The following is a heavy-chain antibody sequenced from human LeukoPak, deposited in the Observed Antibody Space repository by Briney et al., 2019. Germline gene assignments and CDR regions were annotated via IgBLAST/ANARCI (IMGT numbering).Heavy chain of an antibody. CDR3: ARTRYYYNSRSYGAPYYFDY. D-gene: IGHD3-10*01. V-gene: IGHV4-39*01. J-gene: IGHJ4*02. CDR1: GGSISSNSYY. CDR2: IYYSGST. Sequence: PSETLSLTCAVSGGSISSNSYYWGWIRRPPGKGLEWIGSIYYSGSTYYNPSLKSRVTISVDTSKNQFSLKLSSVTAADTAVYYCARTRYYYNSRSYGAPYYFDYWGREPWSPSPQ.